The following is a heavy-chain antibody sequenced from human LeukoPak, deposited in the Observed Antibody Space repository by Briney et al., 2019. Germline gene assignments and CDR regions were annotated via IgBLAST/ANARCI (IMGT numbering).Heavy chain of an antibody. D-gene: IGHD6-13*01. CDR2: INHSGST. CDR1: GGSISSYY. CDR3: ARGGGSWYVDY. V-gene: IGHV4-34*01. Sequence: SETLSLTCTVSGGSISSYYWSWIRQPPGKGLEWIAEINHSGSTNYNPSLKSRVTISVDTSKNQFSLKLSSVTAADTAVYYCARGGGSWYVDYWGQGTLVTVSS. J-gene: IGHJ4*02.